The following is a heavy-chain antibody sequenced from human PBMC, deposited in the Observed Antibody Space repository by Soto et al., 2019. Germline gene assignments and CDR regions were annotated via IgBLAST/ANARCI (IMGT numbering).Heavy chain of an antibody. CDR1: GYSFTSYW. V-gene: IGHV5-51*01. Sequence: KQRESLKISCKGSGYSFTSYWIGWVRQMPGKGLEWMGIIYPGDSDTRYSPSFQGQVTISADKSISTAYLQWSSLKASDTAMYYCARQLDDQHLHDAFDIWGQGTMVTVSS. CDR3: ARQLDDQHLHDAFDI. D-gene: IGHD1-1*01. J-gene: IGHJ3*02. CDR2: IYPGDSDT.